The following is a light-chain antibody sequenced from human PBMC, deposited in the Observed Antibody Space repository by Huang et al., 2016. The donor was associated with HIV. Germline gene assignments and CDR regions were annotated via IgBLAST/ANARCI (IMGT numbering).Light chain of an antibody. CDR1: QSISTW. CDR3: QQCYASSST. CDR2: QAS. Sequence: DIQMTQSPSRLSASIGDRVTITCRASQSISTWLAWYRQKPGKAPKLLISQASSLQNGVPSRFSVSVSDTHFTLTIPTLQPDDFATYYYQQCYASSSTFGQGTKLELK. J-gene: IGKJ2*01. V-gene: IGKV1-5*03.